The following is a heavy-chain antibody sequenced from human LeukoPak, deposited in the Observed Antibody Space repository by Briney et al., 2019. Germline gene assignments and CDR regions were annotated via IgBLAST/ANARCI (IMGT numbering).Heavy chain of an antibody. Sequence: GGSLRLSCAASGFTFSSCSMNWVRQAPGKGLEWVSSISSSSSYIYYADSVKGRFTISRDNAKNSLYLQMNSLRAEDTAVYYCASLIRGVTADDYWGQGTLVTVSS. V-gene: IGHV3-21*01. J-gene: IGHJ4*02. CDR3: ASLIRGVTADDY. CDR2: ISSSSSYI. D-gene: IGHD3-10*01. CDR1: GFTFSSCS.